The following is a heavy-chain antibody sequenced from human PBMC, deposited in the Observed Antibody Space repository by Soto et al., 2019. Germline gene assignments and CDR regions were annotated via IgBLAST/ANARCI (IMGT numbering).Heavy chain of an antibody. J-gene: IGHJ2*01. V-gene: IGHV3-23*01. CDR3: AKAEAGDWYFDL. D-gene: IGHD6-19*01. Sequence: EVQLLESGGGLAQPGGSLRLSCGASGFTFYNYAMSWVRQAPGKGLEWVSGISGSGGSTNYADSVKGRFTISRDNSKNIRYLQMNILRAEDTAIYYCAKAEAGDWYFDLWGRGTLVSVSS. CDR1: GFTFYNYA. CDR2: ISGSGGST.